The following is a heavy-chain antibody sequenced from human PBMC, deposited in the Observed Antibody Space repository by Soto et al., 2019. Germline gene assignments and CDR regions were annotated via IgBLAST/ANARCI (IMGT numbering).Heavy chain of an antibody. J-gene: IGHJ4*02. CDR2: IKSKTDGGTT. Sequence: GESLRLSCAASGFTFSNAWMSWVRQAPGKGLEWVGRIKSKTDGGTTDYAAPVKGRFTIARDDSKITLYLQMNSLKPADTGVYYWTTVRWPLWGQGTLVTVSA. D-gene: IGHD6-13*01. V-gene: IGHV3-15*01. CDR1: GFTFSNAW. CDR3: TTVRWPL.